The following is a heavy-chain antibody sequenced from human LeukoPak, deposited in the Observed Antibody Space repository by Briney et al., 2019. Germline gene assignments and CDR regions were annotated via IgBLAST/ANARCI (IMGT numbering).Heavy chain of an antibody. CDR2: IYHSGST. Sequence: PSETLSLTCAVSGYSISSGYYWGWIRQPPGKGLEWIGSIYHSGSTYYNPSLKSRATISVDTSKNQFSLKLSSVTAADTAVYYCARHPRRYYDFDYWGQGTLVTVSS. J-gene: IGHJ4*02. CDR1: GYSISSGYY. D-gene: IGHD3-3*01. CDR3: ARHPRRYYDFDY. V-gene: IGHV4-38-2*01.